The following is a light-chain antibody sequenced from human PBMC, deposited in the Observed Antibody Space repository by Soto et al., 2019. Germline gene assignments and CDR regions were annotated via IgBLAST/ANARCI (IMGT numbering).Light chain of an antibody. CDR3: QQYGSSPT. J-gene: IGKJ1*01. CDR2: SAS. Sequence: EIVLTQSPGTLSLSPGERATLSCKASQTVKNNYFAWYQHKPGQAPRLLIYSASSRATGIPDRFRGSGSGTDFTLTISRLEPEDFAVYYCQQYGSSPTFGQGTKVEVK. V-gene: IGKV3-20*01. CDR1: QTVKNNY.